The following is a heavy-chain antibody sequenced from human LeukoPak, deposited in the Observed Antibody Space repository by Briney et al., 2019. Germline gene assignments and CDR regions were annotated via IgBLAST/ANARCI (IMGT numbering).Heavy chain of an antibody. CDR3: ARGRPASFDP. CDR2: MNPNSGNT. J-gene: IGHJ5*02. CDR1: GYTFTSYD. D-gene: IGHD2-2*01. V-gene: IGHV1-8*03. Sequence: ASVKVSCKASGYTFTSYDINWVRRATGQGLEWLGWMNPNSGNTGYAQKFQGRVTITRDTSINTAYMELSNLRSEDTAVYYCARGRPASFDPWGQGTLVTVSS.